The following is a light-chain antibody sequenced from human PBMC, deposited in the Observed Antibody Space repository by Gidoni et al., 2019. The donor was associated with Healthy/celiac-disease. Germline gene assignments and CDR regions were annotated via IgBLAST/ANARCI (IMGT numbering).Light chain of an antibody. CDR2: EVS. V-gene: IGLV2-23*02. CDR3: CSYAGSSRV. J-gene: IGLJ2*01. CDR1: SSDVGSYNL. Sequence: QSALTQPASVPGSPGQSITISCTGTSSDVGSYNLVSWYQQHPGKAPKRMIYEVSKRPSGVSNRFSGSKSGNTASLTISGLQAEDEADYYCCSYAGSSRVFGGGTKLTVL.